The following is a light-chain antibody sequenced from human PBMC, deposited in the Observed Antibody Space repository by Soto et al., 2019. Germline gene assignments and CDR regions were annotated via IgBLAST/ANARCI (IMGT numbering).Light chain of an antibody. J-gene: IGKJ2*01. CDR1: QSVSSSF. V-gene: IGKV3-20*01. CDR2: GSS. CDR3: QQYGSLYT. Sequence: EIVLTQSPGTLSLSPGERATLSCRASQSVSSSFLAWYQHTPGQAPRLLIFGSSTRATGIPDRFIGSGSGTDFTLTSSRLEPEDFAVSYCQQYGSLYTFGQGTKLEIK.